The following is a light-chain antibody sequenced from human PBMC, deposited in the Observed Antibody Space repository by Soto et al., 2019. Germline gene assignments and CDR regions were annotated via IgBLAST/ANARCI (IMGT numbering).Light chain of an antibody. Sequence: QAVVTQPPSASGTPGQRVTISCSGSSSNIGSNTVNWYQQLPGTAPRLLIYSNNQRPSGVPDRFSGSKSGTSASLAISGLQSVDEADYYCAAWGASLNGWVFGGGTKLTVL. J-gene: IGLJ3*02. V-gene: IGLV1-44*01. CDR2: SNN. CDR1: SSNIGSNT. CDR3: AAWGASLNGWV.